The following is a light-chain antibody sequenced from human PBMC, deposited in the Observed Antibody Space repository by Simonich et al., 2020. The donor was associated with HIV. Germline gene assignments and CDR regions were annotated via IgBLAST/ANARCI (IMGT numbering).Light chain of an antibody. Sequence: EIVLTQFPGTLSLSPGERATLSCRASQSVSSSYLAWYQQKPGLAPRLLIYDASSRATGIPDRFSGSGSGKDFTLTISRLEPEDFAVYYCQQYYSIPYTFGQGSKLEI. CDR2: DAS. V-gene: IGKV3D-20*01. J-gene: IGKJ2*01. CDR1: QSVSSSY. CDR3: QQYYSIPYT.